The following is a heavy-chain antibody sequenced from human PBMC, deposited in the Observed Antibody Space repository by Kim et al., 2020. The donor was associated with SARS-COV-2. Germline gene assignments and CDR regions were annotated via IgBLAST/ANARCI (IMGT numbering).Heavy chain of an antibody. J-gene: IGHJ3*02. V-gene: IGHV1-3*01. CDR3: ARVGNAYYYDSSGYFSGDAFDI. Sequence: ASVKVSFKASGYTLTNYAMHWVRQAPGQRLEWMGWINAGIGNTKYSQKFQGRVTITRDTSASTAYMDLSSLRSEDTAVYYCARVGNAYYYDSSGYFSGDAFDIWGQGTMVTVSS. CDR1: GYTLTNYA. CDR2: INAGIGNT. D-gene: IGHD3-22*01.